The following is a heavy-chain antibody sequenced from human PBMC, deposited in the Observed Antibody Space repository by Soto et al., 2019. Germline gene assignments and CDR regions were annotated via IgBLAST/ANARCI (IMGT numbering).Heavy chain of an antibody. CDR3: ARVGIAAAGNDY. Sequence: QVQLVQSGAEVKKPGSSVKVSCKASGGTFSSYTISWVRQAPGQGLEWMGRIIPILGIANYAQKFQGRVNITADKSTSTAYMELSSLRSEDTAVYYCARVGIAAAGNDYWGQGTLVTVSS. D-gene: IGHD6-13*01. CDR1: GGTFSSYT. J-gene: IGHJ4*02. CDR2: IIPILGIA. V-gene: IGHV1-69*02.